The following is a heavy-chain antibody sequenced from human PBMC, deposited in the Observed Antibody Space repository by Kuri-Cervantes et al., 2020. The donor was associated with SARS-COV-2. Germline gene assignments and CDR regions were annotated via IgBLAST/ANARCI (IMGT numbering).Heavy chain of an antibody. D-gene: IGHD3-9*01. V-gene: IGHV3-30*03. CDR2: ILYDGSNK. CDR1: GFTFSSYG. CDR3: ARGSEAGYYYFDY. Sequence: LSLTCAASGFTFSSYGMHWVRQAPGKGLEWVAVILYDGSNKYYADSVKGRFTISRDNAKNSLYLQMNSLRDEDTAVYYCARGSEAGYYYFDYWGQGTLVTVSS. J-gene: IGHJ4*02.